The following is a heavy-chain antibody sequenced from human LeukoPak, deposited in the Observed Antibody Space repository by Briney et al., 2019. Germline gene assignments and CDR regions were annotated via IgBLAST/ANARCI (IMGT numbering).Heavy chain of an antibody. CDR1: GFTVSSNY. Sequence: GGSLRLSCAASGFTVSSNYMSWVRQAPGKGLEWVSVIYSGGSTYYADSVKGRFTISRDNSKNTLYLQMNSLRAEDTAVYYCARAPYSSGWYSAFFDYWGQGTLVTVSS. J-gene: IGHJ4*02. CDR3: ARAPYSSGWYSAFFDY. D-gene: IGHD6-19*01. V-gene: IGHV3-66*01. CDR2: IYSGGST.